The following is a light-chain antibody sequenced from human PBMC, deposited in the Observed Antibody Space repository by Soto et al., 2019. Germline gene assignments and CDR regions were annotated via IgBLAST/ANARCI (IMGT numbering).Light chain of an antibody. CDR2: DVN. Sequence: QSALTQPASVSGSPGQAITISCTGTSSDVGGYNLVSWYQQYPDKAPKLMIFDVNTRPSGVSHRFSGSKTGNTASLTISGLQADDEADYYYSADKNNSTHPYVFGTGTKLTVL. V-gene: IGLV2-14*01. CDR3: SADKNNSTHPYV. CDR1: SSDVGGYNL. J-gene: IGLJ1*01.